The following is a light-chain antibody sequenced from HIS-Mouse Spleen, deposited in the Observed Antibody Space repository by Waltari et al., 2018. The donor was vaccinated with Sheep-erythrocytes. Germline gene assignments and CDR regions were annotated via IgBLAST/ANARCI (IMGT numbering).Light chain of an antibody. CDR1: SSDVGGYNF. Sequence: QSALTQPRSVSGSPGQSVTIPCTGTSSDVGGYNFVSWYQQHPGKAPNLMIYDVSKRPSGVPDRFSGSKSGNTASLTISGLQAEDEADYYCCSYAGSYTVVFGGGTKLTVL. CDR3: CSYAGSYTVV. V-gene: IGLV2-11*01. J-gene: IGLJ2*01. CDR2: DVS.